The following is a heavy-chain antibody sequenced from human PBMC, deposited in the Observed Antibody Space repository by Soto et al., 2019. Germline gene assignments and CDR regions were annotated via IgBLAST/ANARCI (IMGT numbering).Heavy chain of an antibody. CDR1: GYTXTSYG. J-gene: IGHJ6*02. CDR2: ISAYNGNT. V-gene: IGHV1-18*01. CDR3: ERDHYDFWSGSPPYGMDV. Sequence: SXKVSCKASGYTXTSYGISCVRQAPGQGLEWMGWISAYNGNTNYAQKLQGRVTMNTDTSTSTAYMELRSLRSDDTAVYYCERDHYDFWSGSPPYGMDVWGQGTTVTVSS. D-gene: IGHD3-3*01.